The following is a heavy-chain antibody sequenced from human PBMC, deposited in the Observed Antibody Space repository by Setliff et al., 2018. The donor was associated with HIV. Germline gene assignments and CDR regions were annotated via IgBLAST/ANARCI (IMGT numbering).Heavy chain of an antibody. D-gene: IGHD2-2*02. CDR2: FYYTGST. V-gene: IGHV4-59*11. J-gene: IGHJ4*02. CDR1: AASIRSHY. Sequence: PLETLSLTCTVSAASIRSHYWSWIRQSPGKGLEWIGNFYYTGSTDYNPSFKSRVTISLDKSNNQISLNLSSATAADTAVYYCARHTVFVRYFDHWGQGMLVTVSS. CDR3: ARHTVFVRYFDH.